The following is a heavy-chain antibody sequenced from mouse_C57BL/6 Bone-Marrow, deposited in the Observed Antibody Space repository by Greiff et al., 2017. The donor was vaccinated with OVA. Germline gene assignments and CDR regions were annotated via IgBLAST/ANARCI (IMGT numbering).Heavy chain of an antibody. V-gene: IGHV1-18*01. Sequence: VQLQQSGPELVKPGASVKISCKASGYSFTGYYMHWVKQSHGKSLEWIGDINPNNGGTIYNQKFKGKATLTVDKSSSTAYMELRSLTSEDTAVYYCARLIYYDYDEGFDYWGQGTTLTVSS. D-gene: IGHD2-4*01. J-gene: IGHJ2*01. CDR3: ARLIYYDYDEGFDY. CDR2: INPNNGGT. CDR1: GYSFTGYY.